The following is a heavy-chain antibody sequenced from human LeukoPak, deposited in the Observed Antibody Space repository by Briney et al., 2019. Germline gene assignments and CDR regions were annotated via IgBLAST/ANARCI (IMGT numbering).Heavy chain of an antibody. D-gene: IGHD2-15*01. V-gene: IGHV3-21*01. CDR2: ISSSSSYI. J-gene: IGHJ4*02. CDR1: GFTFSSYS. CDR3: AREGCSGGSCASDY. Sequence: PGGSLRLSCAASGFTFSSYSMNWVRQAPGKGLEWVSSISSSSSYIYYADSVKGRFTISRDNAKNSLYLQMNSLRAEDTAVYYCAREGCSGGSCASDYWGQGTLVTVSS.